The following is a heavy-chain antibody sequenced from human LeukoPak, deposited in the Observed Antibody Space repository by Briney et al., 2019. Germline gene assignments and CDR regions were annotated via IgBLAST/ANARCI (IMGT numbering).Heavy chain of an antibody. CDR3: ARQGSSFDY. D-gene: IGHD6-13*01. J-gene: IGHJ4*02. CDR2: IHPGDSDT. Sequence: HGESLKISCKASGYTFTTYWIGWVRQVPGKGLEWMGIIHPGDSDTTYSPSFQGQVTISADKSINTAYLQWSSLKASDTAIYYCARQGSSFDYWGQGTLVTVSS. V-gene: IGHV5-51*01. CDR1: GYTFTTYW.